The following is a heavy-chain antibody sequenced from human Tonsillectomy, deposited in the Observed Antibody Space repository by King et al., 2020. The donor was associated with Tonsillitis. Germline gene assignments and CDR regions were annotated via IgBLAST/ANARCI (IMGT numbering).Heavy chain of an antibody. J-gene: IGHJ4*02. CDR3: ASGAYSAYDT. CDR1: GYTFTDYY. V-gene: IGHV1-2*02. CDR2: INPKTGGT. Sequence: QLVQSGAEVKKPGASVKVSCKASGYTFTDYYMHWVRQAPGEGLEWMGWINPKTGGTNYPQKFQGRVSLTRDTSISTAYMELSRLKFDDTAVYYCASGAYSAYDTWGQGTLITDSS. D-gene: IGHD5-12*01.